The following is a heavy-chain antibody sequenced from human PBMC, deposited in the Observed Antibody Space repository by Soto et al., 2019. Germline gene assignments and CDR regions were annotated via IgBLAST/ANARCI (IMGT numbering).Heavy chain of an antibody. Sequence: ELQLVQSGGGLVQPGGSLRLSCAASGFAFSNYWMHWVRQAPGKGLVWVSRINGDGSSTSYADSVRGRFTISRDNAENALYLQRTSLRPEDTALYYCARFHVYGDSVPWGQGTLVTVSS. J-gene: IGHJ5*02. CDR2: INGDGSST. V-gene: IGHV3-74*01. CDR3: ARFHVYGDSVP. D-gene: IGHD4-17*01. CDR1: GFAFSNYW.